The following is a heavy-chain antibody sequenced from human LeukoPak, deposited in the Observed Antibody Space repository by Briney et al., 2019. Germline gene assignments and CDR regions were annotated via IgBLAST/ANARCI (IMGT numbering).Heavy chain of an antibody. Sequence: SETLSLTCTVSGSISSYYWSWIRQPPGKGLEWIGYIYTSGSTNYNPSLKSRVTISVDTSKDQFSLDLSSVTAADTAVYYCARQKCTSTSCLTKNAFDIWGQGTMVTVSS. CDR3: ARQKCTSTSCLTKNAFDI. CDR2: IYTSGST. V-gene: IGHV4-4*09. J-gene: IGHJ3*02. CDR1: GSISSYY. D-gene: IGHD2-2*01.